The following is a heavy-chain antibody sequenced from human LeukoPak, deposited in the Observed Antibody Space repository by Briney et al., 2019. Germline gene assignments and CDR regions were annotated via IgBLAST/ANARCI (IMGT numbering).Heavy chain of an antibody. CDR1: GFTFSSYG. CDR3: ARSPPRSSGYYEFDY. Sequence: GGSLRLSCAASGFTFSSYGMHWVRQAPGKGLEWVAVISYDGSNKYYADSVKGRFTISRDNSKNTLYLQMNSLRAEDTAVYYCARSPPRSSGYYEFDYWGQGTLVTVSS. V-gene: IGHV3-30*03. CDR2: ISYDGSNK. J-gene: IGHJ4*02. D-gene: IGHD3-22*01.